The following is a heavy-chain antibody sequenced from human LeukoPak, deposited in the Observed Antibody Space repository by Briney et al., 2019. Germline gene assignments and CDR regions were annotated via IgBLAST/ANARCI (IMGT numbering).Heavy chain of an antibody. V-gene: IGHV3-21*01. D-gene: IGHD6-13*01. CDR3: ARTANFAAGYYIDY. J-gene: IGHJ4*02. CDR2: ISGSSRHK. Sequence: GSLRLSCAASGFTFSSYTMNWVRQAPGKGLEWVSSISGSSRHKYYADSVKGRFTISRDNAKNSLYLQMNSPRAEDTAVYYCARTANFAAGYYIDYWGQGTLVTVSS. CDR1: GFTFSSYT.